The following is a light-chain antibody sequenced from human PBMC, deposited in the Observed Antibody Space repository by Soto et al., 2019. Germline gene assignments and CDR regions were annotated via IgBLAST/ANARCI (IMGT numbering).Light chain of an antibody. CDR2: GAS. CDR3: QCHGNSPPMYT. J-gene: IGKJ2*01. CDR1: QSVSSTY. V-gene: IGKV3-20*01. Sequence: EIVLTQSPGTLSLSPGERATLSCRASQSVSSTYLAWYQQKPGQAPRLLIYGASSRTVDIPNRFSGSGSGTDFNFTINSLGLEHLALEYYQCHGNSPPMYTFGQGTRLDFK.